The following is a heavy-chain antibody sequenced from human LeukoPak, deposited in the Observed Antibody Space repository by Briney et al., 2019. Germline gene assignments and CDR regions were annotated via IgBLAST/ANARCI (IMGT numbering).Heavy chain of an antibody. CDR1: GFTFSSYG. V-gene: IGHV3-30*18. CDR3: AKGDLAAAVYYYGMDV. J-gene: IGHJ6*02. Sequence: PGGSLRLSCAASGFTFSSYGMHWVRQAPGKGLEWVAVISYDGSNKYYADSVKGRFTISRDNSKNTLYLQMNSLRAEDAAVYYCAKGDLAAAVYYYGMDVWGQGTTVTVSS. D-gene: IGHD6-13*01. CDR2: ISYDGSNK.